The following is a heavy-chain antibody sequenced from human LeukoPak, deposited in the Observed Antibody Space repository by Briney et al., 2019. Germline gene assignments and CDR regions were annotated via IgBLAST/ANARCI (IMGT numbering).Heavy chain of an antibody. CDR2: INWNGGST. Sequence: GGSLRLSCAASGFTFDDYGMSWVCQAPGKGLEWVSGINWNGGSTGYADSVKGRFTISRDNAKNSLYLQMNSLRAEDTALYYCARDSRYYYGSGSYSYWGQGTLVTVSS. V-gene: IGHV3-20*04. D-gene: IGHD3-10*01. CDR3: ARDSRYYYGSGSYSY. CDR1: GFTFDDYG. J-gene: IGHJ4*02.